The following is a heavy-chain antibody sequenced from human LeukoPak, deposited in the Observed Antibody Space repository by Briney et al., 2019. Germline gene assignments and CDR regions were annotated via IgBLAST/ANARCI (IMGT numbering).Heavy chain of an antibody. CDR1: GGFISSHY. V-gene: IGHV4-59*11. D-gene: IGHD2-2*01. CDR3: ARVRCSSTSCFSRDAFDI. CDR2: IYYSGST. J-gene: IGHJ3*02. Sequence: PSETLSLTCTVSGGFISSHYWSWIRQPPGKGLEWIGYIYYSGSTNYNPSLKSRVTISVDTSKNQFPLKLSSVTAADTAVYYCARVRCSSTSCFSRDAFDIWGQGTMVTVSS.